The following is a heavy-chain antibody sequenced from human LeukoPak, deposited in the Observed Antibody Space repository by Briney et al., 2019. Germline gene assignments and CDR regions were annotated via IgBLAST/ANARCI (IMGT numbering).Heavy chain of an antibody. Sequence: SETLSLTCTVSGGSLSSYYWSWVRQPPGKGLEWIGYIYYSGSTNYNPSLKSRVTISVDTSKNQFSLKLSSVTAADTAVYYCARGRAGDRGYFDYWGQGTLVTVSS. V-gene: IGHV4-59*01. CDR1: GGSLSSYY. J-gene: IGHJ4*02. CDR2: IYYSGST. CDR3: ARGRAGDRGYFDY. D-gene: IGHD7-27*01.